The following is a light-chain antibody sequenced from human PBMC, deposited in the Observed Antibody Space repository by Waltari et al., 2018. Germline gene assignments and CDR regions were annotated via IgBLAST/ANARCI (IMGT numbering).Light chain of an antibody. J-gene: IGKJ2*01. V-gene: IGKV2-28*01. CDR2: LGS. CDR3: QQYYDTLLYT. Sequence: DIVMTQSPLSLSVTPGEPASISCRSSQSLLPSNGKNYLDWYLQKPGQSPQLLIYLGSNRASGVPDRFSGSGSGTDFTLKISRVEAEDVAVYYCQQYYDTLLYTFGQGTKLEI. CDR1: QSLLPSNGKNY.